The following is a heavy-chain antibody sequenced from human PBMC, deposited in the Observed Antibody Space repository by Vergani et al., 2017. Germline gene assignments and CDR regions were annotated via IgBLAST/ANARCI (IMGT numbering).Heavy chain of an antibody. J-gene: IGHJ4*02. CDR2: ISGYNGKT. Sequence: QVQLEQSGPEVKKPGASVKVSCEASGYSSGVYGFTWVRQVPGQGLEWMGWISGYNGKTNYARDFRDRVTLTTDTSTKTGYMELRTLRSDDTAVYYCASGDYSATDCYKSYFEFWGQGTLVTVSS. CDR3: ASGDYSATDCYKSYFEF. D-gene: IGHD2-21*02. CDR1: GYSSGVYG. V-gene: IGHV1-18*01.